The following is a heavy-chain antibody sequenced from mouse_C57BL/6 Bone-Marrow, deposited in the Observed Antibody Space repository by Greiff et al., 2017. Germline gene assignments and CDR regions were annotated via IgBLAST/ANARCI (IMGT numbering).Heavy chain of an antibody. CDR3: AREDYYGDY. CDR1: GYTFTSYW. V-gene: IGHV1-50*01. CDR2: IDPSDSYT. J-gene: IGHJ2*01. Sequence: QVQLQQPGAELVKPGASVKLSCKASGYTFTSYWMQWVKQRPGQGLEWIGEIDPSDSYTNYNQKFKGKATLTVDTSSSTAYMQLSSLTSEDSAVYYCAREDYYGDYWGQGTTLTVSS.